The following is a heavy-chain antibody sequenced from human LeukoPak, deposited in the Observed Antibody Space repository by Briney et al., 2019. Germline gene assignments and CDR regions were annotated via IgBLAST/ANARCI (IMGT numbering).Heavy chain of an antibody. CDR3: ARVVGATPIYYYYYMDV. D-gene: IGHD1-26*01. J-gene: IGHJ6*03. CDR1: GYTFTSYD. Sequence: ASVKVSRKASGYTFTSYDINWVRQAPGQGLEWMGWMNLNSGNTGYAQKFQGRVTMTRNTSISTAYMELSSLRAEDTAVYYCARVVGATPIYYYYYMDVWGKGTTVTVSS. V-gene: IGHV1-8*01. CDR2: MNLNSGNT.